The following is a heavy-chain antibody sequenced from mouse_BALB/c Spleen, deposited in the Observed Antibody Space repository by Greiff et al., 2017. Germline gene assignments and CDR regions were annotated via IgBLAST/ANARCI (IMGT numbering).Heavy chain of an antibody. Sequence: EVMLVESGGDLVKPGGSLKLSCAASGFTFSSYGMSWVRQTPDKRLEWVATISSGGSYTYYPDSVKGRFTISRDNAKNTLYLQMSSLKSEDTAMYYCARPIYDGYYAFDYWGQGTTLTVSS. CDR1: GFTFSSYG. CDR3: ARPIYDGYYAFDY. CDR2: ISSGGSYT. J-gene: IGHJ2*01. D-gene: IGHD2-3*01. V-gene: IGHV5-6*01.